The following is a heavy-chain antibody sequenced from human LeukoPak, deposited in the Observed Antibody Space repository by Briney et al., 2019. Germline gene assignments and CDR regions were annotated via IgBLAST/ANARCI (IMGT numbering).Heavy chain of an antibody. J-gene: IGHJ3*02. V-gene: IGHV3-33*01. CDR3: ARDTAQRAFDI. D-gene: IGHD6-25*01. Sequence: SGRSLRLSCAASGFTFSTYGMHGVRQSPGKGLEWVAVIWYDGSKTHYRDSVKGRFTISRDNSKNTLYLEMNSLRAEDTAVYYCARDTAQRAFDIWGQGTMVTVSS. CDR1: GFTFSTYG. CDR2: IWYDGSKT.